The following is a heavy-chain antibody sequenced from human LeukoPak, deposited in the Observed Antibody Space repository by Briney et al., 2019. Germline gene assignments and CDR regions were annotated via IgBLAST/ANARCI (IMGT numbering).Heavy chain of an antibody. D-gene: IGHD3-22*01. V-gene: IGHV1-69*05. CDR1: GGTFSSYA. Sequence: SVKVSCKASGGTFSSYAISWVRQAPGQGLEWMGGIIPIFGTANYAQKFQGRVTITTDESTSTAYMELSSLRSEDTAVYYCARGPYDSSGYDVPYYYYYYMDVWGKGPRSPSP. CDR2: IIPIFGTA. CDR3: ARGPYDSSGYDVPYYYYYYMDV. J-gene: IGHJ6*03.